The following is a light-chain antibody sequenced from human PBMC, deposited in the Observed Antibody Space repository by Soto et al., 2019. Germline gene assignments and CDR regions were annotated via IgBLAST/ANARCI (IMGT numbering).Light chain of an antibody. J-gene: IGLJ2*01. CDR1: SSDVGSYNL. Sequence: QSALTQPASVSGSPGQSITISCTGTSSDVGSYNLVSLYQQHPGKAPKLMIYEGSKRPSGVSNRFSGSKSGNTASLTISGLQAEDEADYYCCSYAGSSTFVVFGGGTKLTGL. CDR2: EGS. CDR3: CSYAGSSTFVV. V-gene: IGLV2-23*03.